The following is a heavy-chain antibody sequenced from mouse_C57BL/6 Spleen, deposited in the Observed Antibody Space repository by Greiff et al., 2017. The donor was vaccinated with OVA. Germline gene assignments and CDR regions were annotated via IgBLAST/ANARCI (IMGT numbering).Heavy chain of an antibody. Sequence: VQLKQPGAELVKPGASVKLSCKASGYTFTSYWMHWVKQRPGQGLEWIGMIHPNSGSTNYNEKFKSKATLTVDKSSSTAYMQLSSLTSEDSAVYYCARSGDGYYGFDYWGQGTTLTVSS. CDR2: IHPNSGST. CDR1: GYTFTSYW. V-gene: IGHV1-64*01. D-gene: IGHD2-3*01. CDR3: ARSGDGYYGFDY. J-gene: IGHJ2*01.